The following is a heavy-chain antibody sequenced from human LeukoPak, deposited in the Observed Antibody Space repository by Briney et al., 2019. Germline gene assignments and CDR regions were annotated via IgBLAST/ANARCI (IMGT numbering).Heavy chain of an antibody. CDR1: GYSFTSYW. D-gene: IGHD3-10*01. CDR2: IYPGDSDT. V-gene: IGHV5-51*01. Sequence: GESLKISCKGSGYSFTSYWIGWVRQMPGKGLEWMGIIYPGDSDTRYSPSFQGRATISADKSISTAYLQWSSLKASDTAMYYCARSRITMVRGVIITSPYYYGMDVWGQGTTVTVSS. CDR3: ARSRITMVRGVIITSPYYYGMDV. J-gene: IGHJ6*02.